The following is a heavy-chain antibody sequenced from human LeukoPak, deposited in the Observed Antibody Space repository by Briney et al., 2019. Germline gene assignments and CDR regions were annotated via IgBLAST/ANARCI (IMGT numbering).Heavy chain of an antibody. CDR2: INPNSGGT. V-gene: IGHV1-2*02. CDR3: ARVIAVAGTGLDV. D-gene: IGHD6-19*01. J-gene: IGHJ6*01. Sequence: ASVKVSCKASGYTFTRYYMHWVRQAPGQGLEWMGWINPNSGGTNYAQKFQGRVTMTRDTSISTAYMELSRLRSDDTAVYYCARVIAVAGTGLDVWGQGTTVTVSS. CDR1: GYTFTRYY.